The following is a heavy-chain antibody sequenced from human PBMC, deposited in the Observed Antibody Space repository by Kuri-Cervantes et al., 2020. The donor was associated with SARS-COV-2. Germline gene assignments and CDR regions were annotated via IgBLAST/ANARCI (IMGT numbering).Heavy chain of an antibody. CDR2: IIPIFGTA. V-gene: IGHV1-69*13. D-gene: IGHD4-11*01. CDR3: ARDGSATVSTLFDY. CDR1: GGTFSSYA. J-gene: IGHJ4*02. Sequence: SVKVSCKASGGTFSSYAISWVRQAPGQGLEWMGGIIPIFGTANYAQKFQGRVTITADESTSTAYMELSSLRSEDTAVYYCARDGSATVSTLFDYWGQGTLVTVSS.